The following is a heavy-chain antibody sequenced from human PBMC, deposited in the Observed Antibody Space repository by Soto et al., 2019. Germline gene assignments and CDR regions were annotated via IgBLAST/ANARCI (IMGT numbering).Heavy chain of an antibody. CDR3: ASGFTGDYFDY. V-gene: IGHV4-31*03. D-gene: IGHD3-10*01. CDR2: IYYSGST. Sequence: PSDTLSLTFTVSGGSISSGGYYWSWIRQHPGKGLEWIGYIYYSGSTYYNPSLKSRVTISVDTSKNQFSLKLSSVTAADTAVYYCASGFTGDYFDYWGQGTLVTVSS. J-gene: IGHJ4*02. CDR1: GGSISSGGYY.